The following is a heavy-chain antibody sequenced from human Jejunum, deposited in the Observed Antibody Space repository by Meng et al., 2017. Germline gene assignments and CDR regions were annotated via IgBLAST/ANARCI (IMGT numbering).Heavy chain of an antibody. J-gene: IGHJ5*02. CDR3: ARKKPGTAHFDP. Sequence: GESLKISCAASGFTFSSYEMNWIRQAPGKGLEWISYISGSGSSIYYADSVEGRFTISRDNAEDSLFLQMNSLRAEDTAVYFCARKKPGTAHFDPWGQGTLVTVSS. V-gene: IGHV3-48*03. CDR1: GFTFSSYE. CDR2: ISGSGSSI.